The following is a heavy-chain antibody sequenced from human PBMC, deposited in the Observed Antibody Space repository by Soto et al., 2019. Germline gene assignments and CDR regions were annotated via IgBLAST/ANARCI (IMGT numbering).Heavy chain of an antibody. Sequence: QVQLQESGPGLVKPSETLSLTCTVSGVSVRRFYYSWVRQSPGKGLEWIGNIYNGGTTNYNPSLTRRVALFVATSKNQLSVNLTSMTAADTAISYCVQTTGWPGFDFWGQGILVTVSS. V-gene: IGHV4-59*02. D-gene: IGHD6-19*01. CDR3: VQTTGWPGFDF. CDR2: IYNGGTT. CDR1: GVSVRRFY. J-gene: IGHJ4*02.